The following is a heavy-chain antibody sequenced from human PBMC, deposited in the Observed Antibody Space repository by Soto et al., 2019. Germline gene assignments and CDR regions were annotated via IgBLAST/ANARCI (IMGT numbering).Heavy chain of an antibody. J-gene: IGHJ3*02. CDR3: AKDMTALAGPSAFDI. Sequence: EVQLLESGGGLVQPGGSLRLSCAASGFTFSSYAMSWVRQAPGKGLEWVSAVSGSGGSTYYADSVKGRFTISRDNSKYTLYLQMTSLRAKDTSVYYCAKDMTALAGPSAFDIWGQGKMVTVSS. V-gene: IGHV3-23*01. D-gene: IGHD6-19*01. CDR1: GFTFSSYA. CDR2: VSGSGGST.